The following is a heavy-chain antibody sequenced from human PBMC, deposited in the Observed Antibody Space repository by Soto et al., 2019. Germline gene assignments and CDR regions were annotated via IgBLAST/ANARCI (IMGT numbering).Heavy chain of an antibody. CDR1: GYSISSSNW. CDR2: IYYSGST. J-gene: IGHJ3*02. D-gene: IGHD4-17*01. CDR3: ARKNGVLDAFDI. Sequence: QVQLQESGPGLVTPSDTLSHTCAVSGYSISSSNWWGWIRQPPGKGLEWIGYIYYSGSTYYNPSLKSRVTMSVDTSQNQFCLKLSSVTAVDTAVYYCARKNGVLDAFDIWGQGTMVTVSS. V-gene: IGHV4-28*01.